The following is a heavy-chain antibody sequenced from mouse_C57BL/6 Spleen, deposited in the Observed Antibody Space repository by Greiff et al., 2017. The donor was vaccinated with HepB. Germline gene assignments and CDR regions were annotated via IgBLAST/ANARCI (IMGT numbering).Heavy chain of an antibody. V-gene: IGHV1-9*01. CDR2: ILPGSGST. Sequence: VQLQQSGAELMKPGASVKLSCKATGYTFTGYWIEWVKQRPGHGLEWIGEILPGSGSTNYNEKFKGKATFTADTSSNTAYMHLSSLTTEDSALYYCARKDGYPPWFAYWGQGTLVTVSA. CDR1: GYTFTGYW. D-gene: IGHD2-3*01. J-gene: IGHJ3*01. CDR3: ARKDGYPPWFAY.